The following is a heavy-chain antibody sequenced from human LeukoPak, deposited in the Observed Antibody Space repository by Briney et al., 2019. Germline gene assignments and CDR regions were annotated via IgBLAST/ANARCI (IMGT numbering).Heavy chain of an antibody. J-gene: IGHJ5*02. CDR1: GGSISSYY. CDR3: ARGLLYCSSTSCARTVRQNWFDP. D-gene: IGHD2-2*01. Sequence: PSETLSLTCTVSGGSISSYYWSWIRQPAGKGLEWIGRIYTSGSTNYNPSLKSRVTMSVDTSKNQFSLKLSSVTAADTAVYYCARGLLYCSSTSCARTVRQNWFDPWGQGTLVTVSS. CDR2: IYTSGST. V-gene: IGHV4-4*07.